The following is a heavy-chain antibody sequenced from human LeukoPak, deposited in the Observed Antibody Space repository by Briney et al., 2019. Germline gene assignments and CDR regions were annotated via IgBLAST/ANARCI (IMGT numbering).Heavy chain of an antibody. Sequence: GGSLRLSCTASGFTFGDYAMSWFRQAPGKGLEWVGFIRSKAYGGTTEYAASVKGRFTIPRDDSKSIAYLQMNSLKTEDTAVYYCTRDAISDRGIFVDYWGQGTLVTVSS. V-gene: IGHV3-49*03. D-gene: IGHD2-15*01. J-gene: IGHJ4*02. CDR3: TRDAISDRGIFVDY. CDR1: GFTFGDYA. CDR2: IRSKAYGGTT.